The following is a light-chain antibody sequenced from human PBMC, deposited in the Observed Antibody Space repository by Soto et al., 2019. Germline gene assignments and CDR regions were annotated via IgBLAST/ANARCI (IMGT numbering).Light chain of an antibody. CDR3: SSYTSSSTPYV. CDR2: DVN. Sequence: SALTQPASVSRSPGQSITISCTGTSSDIGGHNFVSWYQHHPGKAPKLMIFDVNNRPSGVSNRFSGSKSANTASLTISGLQAEDEADYYCSSYTSSSTPYVFGTGTKVTVL. J-gene: IGLJ1*01. CDR1: SSDIGGHNF. V-gene: IGLV2-14*03.